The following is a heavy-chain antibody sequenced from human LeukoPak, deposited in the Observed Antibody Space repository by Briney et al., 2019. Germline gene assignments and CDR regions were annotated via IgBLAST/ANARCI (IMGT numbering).Heavy chain of an antibody. J-gene: IGHJ6*02. CDR2: VRSKAYGGTI. D-gene: IGHD3-10*01. V-gene: IGHV3-49*04. Sequence: GRSLRLSCAAYGFIFGDHAMSWVRQAPGKGLEWVGFVRSKAYGGTIEYAASVEGRFTTSRDDSKGIAYLQMNSLGTEDTAVYYCARGPILLWIHNGMDAWGPGTTVTVSS. CDR3: ARGPILLWIHNGMDA. CDR1: GFIFGDHA.